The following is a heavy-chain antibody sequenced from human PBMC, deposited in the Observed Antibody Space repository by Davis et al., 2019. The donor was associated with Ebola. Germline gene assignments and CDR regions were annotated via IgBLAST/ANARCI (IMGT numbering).Heavy chain of an antibody. J-gene: IGHJ4*02. CDR2: ISSSGSTI. Sequence: GESLKISCAASGFTVSSNYMSWIRQAPGKGLEWVSYISSSGSTIYYADSVKGRFTISRDNAKNSLYLQMNSLRAEDTAVYYCARDPGGYFDYWGQGTLVTVSS. V-gene: IGHV3-11*04. D-gene: IGHD3-10*01. CDR3: ARDPGGYFDY. CDR1: GFTVSSNY.